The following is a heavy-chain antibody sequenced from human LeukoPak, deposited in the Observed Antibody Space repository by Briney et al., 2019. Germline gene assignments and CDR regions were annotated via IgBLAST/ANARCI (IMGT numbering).Heavy chain of an antibody. Sequence: SETLSLTCTVSGGSISSYYWSWIRQPAGKGLEWIGYIYTSGSTNYNPSLKSRVTMSVDKSKNQFSLKLSSVTAGDTAVYYCTPEVGGGGNYLPRFDPWGQETLFTASP. CDR2: IYTSGST. CDR1: GGSISSYY. CDR3: TPEVGGGGNYLPRFDP. J-gene: IGHJ5*02. V-gene: IGHV4-4*07. D-gene: IGHD1-26*01.